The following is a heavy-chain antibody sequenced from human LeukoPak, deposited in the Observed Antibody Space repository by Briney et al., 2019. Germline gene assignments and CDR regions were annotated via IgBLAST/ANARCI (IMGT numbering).Heavy chain of an antibody. CDR2: IYTSGST. CDR1: GGSISSYY. CDR3: ASEGGEYRSGPIDY. D-gene: IGHD6-25*01. J-gene: IGHJ4*02. Sequence: PSETLSLTCTVSGGSISSYYWSWIRQPAGKGLEWIGRIYTSGSTNYNPSLRSRVTMSVDASKNQFSLKLNSVTAADTAVSYCASEGGEYRSGPIDYWGQGTLVTVSS. V-gene: IGHV4-4*07.